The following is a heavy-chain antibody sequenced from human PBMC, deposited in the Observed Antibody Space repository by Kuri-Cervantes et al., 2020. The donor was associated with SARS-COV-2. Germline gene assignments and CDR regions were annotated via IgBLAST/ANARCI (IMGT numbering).Heavy chain of an antibody. CDR3: ARDRSDSSGYFDY. V-gene: IGHV3-23*01. J-gene: IGHJ4*02. Sequence: GESLKISCAASGFTFGSYAMTWVRQAPGKGLEWVSAISDLGGSTYYADSVKGRFTLSRDSSKNTLYLQMNSLRAEDTAVYYCARDRSDSSGYFDYWGQGTLVTVSS. D-gene: IGHD3-22*01. CDR1: GFTFGSYA. CDR2: ISDLGGST.